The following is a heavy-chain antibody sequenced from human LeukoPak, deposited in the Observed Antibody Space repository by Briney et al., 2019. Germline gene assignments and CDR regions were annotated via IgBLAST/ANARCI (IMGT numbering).Heavy chain of an antibody. Sequence: GESLKISCNVSGYSFTSYWIGWVRQMPGKGLEWMGIIYPGDSDTRYSPSFQGQVTISADRSTNTAYLQWSSLKASDTAMYYCARVEEYQLLPDAFDIWGQGTMVTVSS. V-gene: IGHV5-51*01. D-gene: IGHD2-2*01. CDR2: IYPGDSDT. CDR3: ARVEEYQLLPDAFDI. J-gene: IGHJ3*02. CDR1: GYSFTSYW.